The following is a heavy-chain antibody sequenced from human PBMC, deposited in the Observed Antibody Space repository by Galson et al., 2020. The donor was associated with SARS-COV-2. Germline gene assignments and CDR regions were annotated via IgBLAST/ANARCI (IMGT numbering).Heavy chain of an antibody. V-gene: IGHV1-8*01. D-gene: IGHD2-2*01. Sequence: ASVKVSCKASGYTFTSYDINWVRQATGQGLEWMGWMNPNSGNTGYAQKFQGRVTMTRNTSISTAYMELSSLRSEDTAVYYCASIGDIVVVPAAYDAFDIWGQGTMVTVSS. CDR2: MNPNSGNT. CDR1: GYTFTSYD. CDR3: ASIGDIVVVPAAYDAFDI. J-gene: IGHJ3*02.